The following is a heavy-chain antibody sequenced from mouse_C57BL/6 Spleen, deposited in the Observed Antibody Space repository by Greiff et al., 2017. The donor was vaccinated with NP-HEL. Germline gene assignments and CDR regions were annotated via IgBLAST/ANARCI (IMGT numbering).Heavy chain of an antibody. CDR1: GFNIKDYY. CDR2: IDPEDGDT. D-gene: IGHD2-1*01. V-gene: IGHV14-1*01. Sequence: EVQLQQSGAELVRPGASVKLSCTASGFNIKDYYMHWVKQRPEQGLEWIGRIDPEDGDTEYAPKFQGKATMTADTSSNTAYLQLSSLTSEDSAVYYCARRDIYYGNEYWGQGTTLTVSS. J-gene: IGHJ2*01. CDR3: ARRDIYYGNEY.